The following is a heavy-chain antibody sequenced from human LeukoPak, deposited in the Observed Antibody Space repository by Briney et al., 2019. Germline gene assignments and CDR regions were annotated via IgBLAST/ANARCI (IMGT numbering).Heavy chain of an antibody. CDR3: ARAMLLGYCSGGSCDDAFDI. CDR2: INHSGST. J-gene: IGHJ3*02. CDR1: GGSFSGYY. Sequence: SETLSLTCAVYGGSFSGYYWSWIRQPPGKGLEWIGEINHSGSTNYNPSLKSRVTISVDTSKNQFSLKLSSVTAADTAVYYCARAMLLGYCSGGSCDDAFDIWGQGTMVTVSS. D-gene: IGHD2-15*01. V-gene: IGHV4-34*01.